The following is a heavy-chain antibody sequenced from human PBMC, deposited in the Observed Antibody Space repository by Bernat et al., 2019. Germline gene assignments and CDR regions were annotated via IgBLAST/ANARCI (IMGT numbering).Heavy chain of an antibody. D-gene: IGHD1-1*01. CDR1: GFTFSNVW. CDR2: IKKKTDGGAA. CDR3: VTDLNITEYKGKFDS. V-gene: IGHV3-15*07. Sequence: EVQLVESGGGLIQPGGSLRLSCAASGFTFSNVWMNWVRQAPGKGQEWVARIKKKTDGGAADYAAPVKGRFTISRANSKTTLLLQMNSLKTEDAAIYYCVTDLNITEYKGKFDSWGQGTLVIVSS. J-gene: IGHJ4*02.